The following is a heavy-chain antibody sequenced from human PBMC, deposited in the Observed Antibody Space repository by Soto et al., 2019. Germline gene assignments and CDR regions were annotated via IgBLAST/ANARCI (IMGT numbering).Heavy chain of an antibody. D-gene: IGHD6-13*01. CDR3: ATWEYSSRWYYFGY. CDR2: FYYSGST. Sequence: SETLSVTCTVSGGSISSYYWSWIRQPPGKGLEWIGYFYYSGSTNYNPSLKSRITISVDTSKNQFSLKLSSVTAADTTVYYCATWEYSSRWYYFGYWGQGTLVTVSS. V-gene: IGHV4-59*01. J-gene: IGHJ4*02. CDR1: GGSISSYY.